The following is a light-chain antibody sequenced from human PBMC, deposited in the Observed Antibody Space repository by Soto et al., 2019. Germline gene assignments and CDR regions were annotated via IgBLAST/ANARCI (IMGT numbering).Light chain of an antibody. Sequence: DIQMTQSPSSLSASVGDRVTITCRAGQSIGSYLNWYQQKPGKAPKLLIYAASSLQSGVPSRISGRGSGTDFTLTISRLEPEDSAVYYCQQYGSSPTWTFGQGTKVDIK. V-gene: IGKV1-39*01. CDR1: QSIGSY. J-gene: IGKJ1*01. CDR2: AAS. CDR3: QQYGSSPTWT.